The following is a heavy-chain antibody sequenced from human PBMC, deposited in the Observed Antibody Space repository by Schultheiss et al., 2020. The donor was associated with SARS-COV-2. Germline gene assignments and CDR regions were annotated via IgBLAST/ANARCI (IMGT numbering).Heavy chain of an antibody. J-gene: IGHJ6*02. V-gene: IGHV4-59*12. Sequence: SETLSLTCTVSGGSISSYYWSWIRQPPGKGLEWIGYIYYSGSTNYNPSLKSRVTISVDTSKNQFSLKLSSVTAADTAVYYCARVALDIVVVPAAAGSYGMDVWGQGTTVTVSS. CDR3: ARVALDIVVVPAAAGSYGMDV. CDR1: GGSISSYY. CDR2: IYYSGST. D-gene: IGHD2-2*03.